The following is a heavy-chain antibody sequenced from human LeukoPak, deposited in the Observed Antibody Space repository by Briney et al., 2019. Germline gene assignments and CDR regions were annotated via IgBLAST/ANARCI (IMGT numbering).Heavy chain of an antibody. D-gene: IGHD6-13*01. CDR2: ISSSSSFI. J-gene: IGHJ6*03. V-gene: IGHV3-21*01. CDR1: EFTFSSYF. CDR3: ARDHRYSGAYGAMDV. Sequence: GGSLRLSCAASEFTFSSYFMNWVRQAPGKGLEWVSSISSSSSFIYYADSVKGRFTISRDNAKNSLFLQMNSLRAEDTAVYYCARDHRYSGAYGAMDVWGKGTTVTVSS.